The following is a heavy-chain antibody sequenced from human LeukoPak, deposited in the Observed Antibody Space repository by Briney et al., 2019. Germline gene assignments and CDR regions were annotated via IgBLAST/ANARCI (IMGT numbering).Heavy chain of an antibody. J-gene: IGHJ4*02. V-gene: IGHV3-33*01. CDR3: ARDRMGRTPTLLDH. Sequence: GRSLRLSCAASGFSFSEFGLHWVRQAPGEGLEWVAAIWYDGSKTYYADALKGRFTISRDNSKSTLYLQMNTLRADDTAVYYCARDRMGRTPTLLDHWGQGTLVTVSS. D-gene: IGHD2-15*01. CDR1: GFSFSEFG. CDR2: IWYDGSKT.